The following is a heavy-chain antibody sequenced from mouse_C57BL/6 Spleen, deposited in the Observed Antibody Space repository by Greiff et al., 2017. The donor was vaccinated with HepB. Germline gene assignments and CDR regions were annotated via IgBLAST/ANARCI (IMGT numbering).Heavy chain of an antibody. Sequence: QVQLQQSGPELVKPGASVKISCKASGYAFSSSWMNWVKQRPGKGLEWIGRIYPGDGDTNYNGKFKGKATLTADKSSSTAYMQLSSLTSEDSAVYFCARLIYYYGSRVGYFDYWGQGTTLTVSS. CDR2: IYPGDGDT. CDR3: ARLIYYYGSRVGYFDY. CDR1: GYAFSSSW. V-gene: IGHV1-82*01. J-gene: IGHJ2*01. D-gene: IGHD1-1*01.